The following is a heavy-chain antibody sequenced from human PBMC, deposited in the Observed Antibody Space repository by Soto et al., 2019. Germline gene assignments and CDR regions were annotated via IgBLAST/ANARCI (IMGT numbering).Heavy chain of an antibody. Sequence: EVQLVASGGGLVQPGGSLRLSCAASGFSVSNLYMTWVRQAPGKGLEWVSVISSGGSTYYADSVKGRFTISRDNSKNTLYLEMKSLRAGDTAVYYCARDTLGGAYDFCHGGQGTLVTVSS. CDR1: GFSVSNLY. V-gene: IGHV3-66*01. CDR3: ARDTLGGAYDFCH. D-gene: IGHD3-3*01. CDR2: ISSGGST. J-gene: IGHJ4*02.